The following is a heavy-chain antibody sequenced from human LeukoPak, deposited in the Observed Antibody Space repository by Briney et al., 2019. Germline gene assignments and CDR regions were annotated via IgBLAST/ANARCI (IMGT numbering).Heavy chain of an antibody. CDR3: AREGYSYGYGYDY. J-gene: IGHJ4*02. V-gene: IGHV3-21*01. CDR2: ISSSSYI. Sequence: GGSLRLSCAASGFTFSSYSMNWVRQAPGKGLEWVSSISSSSYIYYADSVKGRFTISRDNAKNSLYLQMNSLRAEDTAVYYCAREGYSYGYGYDYWGQGTLVTVSS. D-gene: IGHD5-18*01. CDR1: GFTFSSYS.